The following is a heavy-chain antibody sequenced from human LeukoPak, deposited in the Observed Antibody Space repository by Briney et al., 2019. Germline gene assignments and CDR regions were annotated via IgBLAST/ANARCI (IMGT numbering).Heavy chain of an antibody. CDR3: ARGIVVVPAAFFDY. Sequence: SETLSLTCTVSGGSISSYYWSWIRQPPGKGLEWIGYIYYSGSTNYNPSLKSRVTISVDTSKNQFSLKLGSVTAADTAVYYCARGIVVVPAAFFDYWGQGTLVTVSS. J-gene: IGHJ4*02. V-gene: IGHV4-59*01. CDR2: IYYSGST. CDR1: GGSISSYY. D-gene: IGHD2-2*01.